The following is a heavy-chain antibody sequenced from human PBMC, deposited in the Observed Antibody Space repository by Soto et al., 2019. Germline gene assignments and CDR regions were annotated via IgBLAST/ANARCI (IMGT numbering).Heavy chain of an antibody. D-gene: IGHD3-3*01. CDR2: ISTKFGTP. CDR3: AGAAFRSCYYRRSSVRDD. CDR1: GGTFSTHA. J-gene: IGHJ6*02. Sequence: QVQLVQSGAEVKKPGSSVKVSCKASGGTFSTHAISWVRQAPGQGLEWLGWISTKFGTPNYAQNFQGRVTVTADEYTSTAYMELSRLTAEDTAVYYCAGAAFRSCYYRRSSVRDDWGQGTAVNVS. V-gene: IGHV1-69*01.